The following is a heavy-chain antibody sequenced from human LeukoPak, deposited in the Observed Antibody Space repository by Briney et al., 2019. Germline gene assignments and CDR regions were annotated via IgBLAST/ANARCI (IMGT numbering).Heavy chain of an antibody. V-gene: IGHV4-34*01. CDR1: GGSFSGYY. Sequence: SETLSLTCAVYGGSFSGYYWSWIRQPPGKGLEWIGEINHSGNTNYNPSLKSRVTISVDTSKNQFSQQLSSVTAANTAVYYCARGLGYCSSTSCSFDYWGQGTLVTVSS. CDR3: ARGLGYCSSTSCSFDY. J-gene: IGHJ4*02. CDR2: INHSGNT. D-gene: IGHD2-2*01.